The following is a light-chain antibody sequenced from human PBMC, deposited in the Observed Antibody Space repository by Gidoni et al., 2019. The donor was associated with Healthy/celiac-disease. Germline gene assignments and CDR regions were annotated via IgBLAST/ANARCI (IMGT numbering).Light chain of an antibody. CDR1: QSISSY. Sequence: DIQMTQSPSSLSASVGDRVTITCRASQSISSYLNWYQQKPGKAPKLLIYAASSLQSGVPSRFSGSGAGTDFTITISSLQPEDVATYYCQQSYSTPGTFGQGTKVEIK. CDR2: AAS. V-gene: IGKV1-39*01. CDR3: QQSYSTPGT. J-gene: IGKJ1*01.